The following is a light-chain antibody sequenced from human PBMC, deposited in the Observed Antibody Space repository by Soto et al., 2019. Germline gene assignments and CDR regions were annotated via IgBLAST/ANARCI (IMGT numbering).Light chain of an antibody. V-gene: IGLV1-51*02. J-gene: IGLJ3*02. CDR1: SSNIGSHF. CDR2: ENT. CDR3: GTWDNSLSGGV. Sequence: QSVLTQPPSVSAAPGQQVTISCSGSSSNIGSHFVSWYQQLPGSAPKLLIYENTKRPSGIPDRFSGSKSGTSATLGITGLQTGDDADYYCGTWDNSLSGGVFGGGTKLTVL.